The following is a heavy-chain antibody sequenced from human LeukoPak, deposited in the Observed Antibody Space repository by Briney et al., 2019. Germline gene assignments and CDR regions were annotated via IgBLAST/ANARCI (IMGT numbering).Heavy chain of an antibody. CDR3: ARAPNDSSGYDDAFDI. D-gene: IGHD3-22*01. J-gene: IGHJ3*02. Sequence: PSETLSLTCTVSGGSISSGSYYWSWIRQPAGKGLEWIGRIYTSGSTNYNPSLKSRVTISVDTSKNQFSLKLSSVTAADTAVYYCARAPNDSSGYDDAFDIWGQGTMVTVSS. V-gene: IGHV4-61*02. CDR1: GGSISSGSYY. CDR2: IYTSGST.